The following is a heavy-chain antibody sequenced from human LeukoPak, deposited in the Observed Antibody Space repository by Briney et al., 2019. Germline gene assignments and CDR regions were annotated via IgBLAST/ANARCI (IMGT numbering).Heavy chain of an antibody. J-gene: IGHJ4*02. CDR1: GXTFYSYG. V-gene: IGHV3-30*18. D-gene: IGHD6-13*01. CDR3: AKDSRGYFDF. Sequence: AGTLRLSCAASGXTFYSYGMHWGRKAPGQGLEWVALISYNGRDNYYADSVKGRFTIARDNSKNTLYLQVSSLRTEDTAVYFCAKDSRGYFDFWGQGTLVTVSS. CDR2: ISYNGRDN.